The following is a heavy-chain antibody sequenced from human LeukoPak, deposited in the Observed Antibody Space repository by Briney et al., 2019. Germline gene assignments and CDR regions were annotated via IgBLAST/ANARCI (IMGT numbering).Heavy chain of an antibody. Sequence: SVKVSCKASGGTFSSYAISWVRQAPGQGLEWMGGIIPIFGTANYAQKFQGRVTITADESTSTAYMELSSLRSEDTAVYYCASGGEQLSYNWFDPWGQGTLVTVSS. V-gene: IGHV1-69*01. D-gene: IGHD6-6*01. J-gene: IGHJ5*02. CDR1: GGTFSSYA. CDR3: ASGGEQLSYNWFDP. CDR2: IIPIFGTA.